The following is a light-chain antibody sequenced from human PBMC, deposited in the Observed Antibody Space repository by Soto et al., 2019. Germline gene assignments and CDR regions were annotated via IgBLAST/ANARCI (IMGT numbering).Light chain of an antibody. CDR1: SSNIGSNT. Sequence: QPVLTQPPSASGTPGQRVTISCSGSSSNIGSNTVNWYQQLPGTAPKLLINSNNQRPSGVPDRISGSKSGTSASLAIRGLQSEDEADYYCAAWDDSLNGAVFGGGTKLTVL. J-gene: IGLJ2*01. CDR2: SNN. CDR3: AAWDDSLNGAV. V-gene: IGLV1-44*01.